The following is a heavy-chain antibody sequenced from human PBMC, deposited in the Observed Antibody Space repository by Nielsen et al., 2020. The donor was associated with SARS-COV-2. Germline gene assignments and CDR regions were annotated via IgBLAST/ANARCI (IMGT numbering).Heavy chain of an antibody. CDR1: GGSFSGYY. V-gene: IGHV4-34*01. CDR3: ARGYFSGGSCRHDY. Sequence: SETLSLTCAVYGGSFSGYYWSWIRQPPGKGLEWIGEINHSGSTNYNPSLKSRVTISVDTSKNQFSLKLSSVTAADTAVYYCARGYFSGGSCRHDYWGQGTLVTVSS. J-gene: IGHJ4*02. D-gene: IGHD2-15*01. CDR2: INHSGST.